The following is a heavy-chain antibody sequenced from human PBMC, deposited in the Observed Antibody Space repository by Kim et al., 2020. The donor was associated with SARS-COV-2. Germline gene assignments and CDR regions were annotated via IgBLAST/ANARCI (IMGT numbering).Heavy chain of an antibody. V-gene: IGHV4-31*03. J-gene: IGHJ6*02. D-gene: IGHD3-9*01. CDR3: AKTPVFSYGMDV. CDR2: IYYSGST. Sequence: SETLSLTCTVSGGSISSGGYYWSWIRQHPGKGLEWIGYIYYSGSTYYNPSLKSRVTISVDTSKNQFSLKLSSVTAADTAVYYCAKTPVFSYGMDVWGQGTTVTVSS. CDR1: GGSISSGGYY.